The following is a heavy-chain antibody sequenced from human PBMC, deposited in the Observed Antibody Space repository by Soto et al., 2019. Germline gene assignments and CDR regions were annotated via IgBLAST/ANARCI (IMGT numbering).Heavy chain of an antibody. CDR3: STDIGIYGLDI. Sequence: EVQLMESGGGFVQPGGSLRLSCVASRFSFTNAWVSWVRQAPGKGPEWVGRIKSKTDGGTADYAAPVKGRYTISSDDSQNTLYLHMDSLKTDDTALYHCSTDIGIYGLDIWGQGTTVTVSS. D-gene: IGHD1-26*01. J-gene: IGHJ6*02. V-gene: IGHV3-15*01. CDR2: IKSKTDGGTA. CDR1: RFSFTNAW.